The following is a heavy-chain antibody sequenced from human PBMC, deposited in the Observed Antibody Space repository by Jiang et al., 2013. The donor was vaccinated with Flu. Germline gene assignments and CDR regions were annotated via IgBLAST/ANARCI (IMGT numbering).Heavy chain of an antibody. CDR1: GGSISSSSYY. CDR2: IYYSGST. Sequence: LLKPSETLSLTCTVSGGSISSSSYYWGWIRQPPGKGLEWIGSIYYSGSTYYNPSLKSRVTISVDTSKNQFSLKLSSVTAADTAVYYCARLEYYYDSSGSQSDYWGQGTLVTVSS. V-gene: IGHV4-39*07. CDR3: ARLEYYYDSSGSQSDY. J-gene: IGHJ4*02. D-gene: IGHD3-22*01.